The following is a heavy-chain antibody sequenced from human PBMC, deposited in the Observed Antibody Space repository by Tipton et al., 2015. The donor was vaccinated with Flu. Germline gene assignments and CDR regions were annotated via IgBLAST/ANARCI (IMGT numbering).Heavy chain of an antibody. Sequence: LRLSCSVSGDSIGSDYYWGWIRQPPGKGLEWLGNIHHSGITYYNSSLKSRVTISVDTSKNQFSLKLTSVTAADTAVYYCARDRWEYGRGFDSWGQGTLVTVSP. J-gene: IGHJ4*02. CDR1: GDSIGSDYY. CDR3: ARDRWEYGRGFDS. V-gene: IGHV4-38-2*02. D-gene: IGHD2/OR15-2a*01. CDR2: IHHSGIT.